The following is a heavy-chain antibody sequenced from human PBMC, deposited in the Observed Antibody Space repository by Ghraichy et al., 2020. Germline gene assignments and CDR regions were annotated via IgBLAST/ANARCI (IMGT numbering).Heavy chain of an antibody. V-gene: IGHV3-7*03. CDR1: GFTFSSYW. J-gene: IGHJ4*02. Sequence: GGSLRLSCAASGFTFSSYWMSWVRQAPGKGLEWVANIKQDGSEKYYVDSVKGRFTISRDNAKNSLYLQMNSLRAEDTAVYYCARGAGGYVPFFDYWGQGTLVTVSS. D-gene: IGHD5-12*01. CDR2: IKQDGSEK. CDR3: ARGAGGYVPFFDY.